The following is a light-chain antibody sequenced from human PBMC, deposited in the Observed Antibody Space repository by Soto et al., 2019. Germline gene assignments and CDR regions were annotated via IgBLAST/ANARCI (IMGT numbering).Light chain of an antibody. V-gene: IGKV3-15*01. CDR2: DAS. CDR1: KSVSSY. CDR3: LQYSTWPPLYT. Sequence: EIVMTQSPATLSVSLGERVTLSCRASKSVSSYLAWYQQKPGQAPRLLISDASTRATDIPDRFSGSGSGTDFTLTISSLQSTDLAVYYCLQYSTWPPLYTFGQGTKLEIK. J-gene: IGKJ2*01.